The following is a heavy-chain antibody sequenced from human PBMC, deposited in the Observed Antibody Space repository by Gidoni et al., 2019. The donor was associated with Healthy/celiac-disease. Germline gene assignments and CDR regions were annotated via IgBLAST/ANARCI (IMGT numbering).Heavy chain of an antibody. Sequence: EVQLVESGGGLVQPGGSLRLSCAASGFTFSSYWLSWVRQAPGQGLEWMAKIKQAGSEKYYVDSVKCRFTISRDNAKNSLYLQMNSLRAEDTAVYYCARVPPSSGWYIHAFDIWGQGTMVTVSS. V-gene: IGHV3-7*04. CDR2: IKQAGSEK. J-gene: IGHJ3*02. CDR3: ARVPPSSGWYIHAFDI. D-gene: IGHD6-19*01. CDR1: GFTFSSYW.